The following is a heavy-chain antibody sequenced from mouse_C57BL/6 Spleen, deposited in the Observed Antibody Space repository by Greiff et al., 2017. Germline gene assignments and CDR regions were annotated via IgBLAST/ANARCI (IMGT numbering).Heavy chain of an antibody. CDR1: GYTFTDYN. J-gene: IGHJ2*01. Sequence: EVQLQQSGPELVKPGASVKMSCKASGYTFTDYNMHWVKQSHGKSLEWIGYINPNNGGTSYNQKFKGKATLTVNKSSSTAYMELRSLPSEDSAVYYCARLKMGYGSSRDYWGQGTTLTVSS. V-gene: IGHV1-22*01. CDR3: ARLKMGYGSSRDY. CDR2: INPNNGGT. D-gene: IGHD1-1*01.